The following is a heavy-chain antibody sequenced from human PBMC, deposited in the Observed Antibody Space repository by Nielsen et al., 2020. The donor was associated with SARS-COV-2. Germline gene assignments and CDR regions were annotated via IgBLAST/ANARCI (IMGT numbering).Heavy chain of an antibody. CDR1: GFTFRDYY. J-gene: IGHJ1*01. CDR3: AREERESSSWFGGYFQH. Sequence: GESLKISCAASGFTFRDYYMSWIRQAPGKGLEWVAVIWYDGSNKYYADSVKGRFTISRDNSKNTLYLQMNSLRAEDTAVYYCAREERESSSWFGGYFQHWGQGTLVTVSS. D-gene: IGHD6-13*01. CDR2: IWYDGSNK. V-gene: IGHV3-33*08.